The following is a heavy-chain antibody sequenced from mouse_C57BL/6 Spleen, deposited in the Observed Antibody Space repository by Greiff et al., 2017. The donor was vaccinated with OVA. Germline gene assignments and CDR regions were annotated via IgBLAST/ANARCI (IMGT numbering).Heavy chain of an antibody. D-gene: IGHD1-1*01. CDR3: ARPSPLFPYFDY. V-gene: IGHV1-82*01. CDR1: GYAFSSSW. J-gene: IGHJ2*01. CDR2: IYPGDGDS. Sequence: VQLVESGPELVKPGASVKISCKASGYAFSSSWMNWVKQRPGKGLEWIGRIYPGDGDSKYNGKLKGKATLTADKSSSTAYMQLSSLTSEDSAVYFCARPSPLFPYFDYWGQGTTLTVSS.